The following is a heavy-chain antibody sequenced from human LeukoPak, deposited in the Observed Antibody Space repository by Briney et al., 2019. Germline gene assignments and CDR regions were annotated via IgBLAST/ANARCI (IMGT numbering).Heavy chain of an antibody. CDR2: IIPILGIA. CDR1: GGTFSSYA. Sequence: SVKVSCKASGGTFSSYAISWVRQAPGQGLEWMGRIIPILGIANYAQKFQGRVTITADKSTSTAYMELSSLRSEDTAVYYCARVGAYYYDSSGYYNPPGWGQGTLVTVSS. D-gene: IGHD3-22*01. CDR3: ARVGAYYYDSSGYYNPPG. V-gene: IGHV1-69*04. J-gene: IGHJ4*02.